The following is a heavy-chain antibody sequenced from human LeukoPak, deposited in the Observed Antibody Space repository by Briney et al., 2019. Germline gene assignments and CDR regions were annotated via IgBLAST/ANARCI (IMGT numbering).Heavy chain of an antibody. CDR1: GGTFSSYA. CDR3: ARSLFRFLEWSYRSYYYYYMDV. Sequence: SAKVSCKASGGTFSSYAISWVRQAPGQGLEWMGGIIPIFGTVNYAQKFQGRVTITADKSTSTAYMELSSLRSEDTAVYYCARSLFRFLEWSYRSYYYYYMDVWGKGNTVTVSS. D-gene: IGHD3-3*01. J-gene: IGHJ6*03. V-gene: IGHV1-69*06. CDR2: IIPIFGTV.